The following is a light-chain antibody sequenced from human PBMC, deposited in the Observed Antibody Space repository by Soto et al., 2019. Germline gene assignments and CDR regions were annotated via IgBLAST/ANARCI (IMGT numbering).Light chain of an antibody. CDR2: EVS. CDR1: SNDVGGYNY. CDR3: SSYASSSTPGV. Sequence: QSVLTQPASVSGSPGQSITISCTGTSNDVGGYNYVSWYQQHPGKAPKLMIYEVSDRPSGVSNRFSGSKSGNTAPLTISGLQAEDEADYYCSSYASSSTPGVFGTGTKVTVL. J-gene: IGLJ1*01. V-gene: IGLV2-14*01.